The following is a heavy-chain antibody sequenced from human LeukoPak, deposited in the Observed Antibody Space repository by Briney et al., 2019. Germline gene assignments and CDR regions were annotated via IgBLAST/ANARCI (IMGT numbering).Heavy chain of an antibody. CDR1: GGSISSGGYY. CDR3: ARGIVVVTAENWFDP. J-gene: IGHJ5*02. V-gene: IGHV4-31*03. D-gene: IGHD2-21*02. CDR2: IYYSGST. Sequence: PSQTLSLTCTVSGGSISSGGYYWSWIRQHPGKGLEWIGYIYYSGSTYYSPSLKSRVTISVDTSKNQFSLKLSSVTAADTAVYYCARGIVVVTAENWFDPWGQGTLVTVSS.